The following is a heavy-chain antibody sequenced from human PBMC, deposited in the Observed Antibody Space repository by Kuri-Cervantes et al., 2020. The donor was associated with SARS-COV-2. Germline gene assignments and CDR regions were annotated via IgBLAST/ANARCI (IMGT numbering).Heavy chain of an antibody. CDR2: IYHSGST. CDR1: GVSVSGGTYY. D-gene: IGHD1-1*01. J-gene: IGHJ4*02. CDR3: ARGTDGIDY. V-gene: IGHV4-38-2*01. Sequence: SETLSLTCAVSGVSVSGGTYYWSWIRQPPGKGLEWIGSIYHSGSTYYNPSLKSRVTISVDTSKNQFSLKLSSVTAADTAVYYCARGTDGIDYWGQGTLVTVSS.